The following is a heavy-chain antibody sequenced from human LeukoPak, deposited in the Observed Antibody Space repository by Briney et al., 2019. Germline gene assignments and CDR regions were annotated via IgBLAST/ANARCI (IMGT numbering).Heavy chain of an antibody. Sequence: GGSLRLSCATSGFTFSNAWMNWVRQAPGKGLEWVGRIRSNSDGGTIDYAAPVKGRFTLSRDDSRTTLYLQLNSLRTEDTAMYYCARDLSGHWTYDYWGQGTLVTVSS. CDR2: IRSNSDGGTI. J-gene: IGHJ4*01. V-gene: IGHV3-15*07. CDR3: ARDLSGHWTYDY. CDR1: GFTFSNAW. D-gene: IGHD1-1*01.